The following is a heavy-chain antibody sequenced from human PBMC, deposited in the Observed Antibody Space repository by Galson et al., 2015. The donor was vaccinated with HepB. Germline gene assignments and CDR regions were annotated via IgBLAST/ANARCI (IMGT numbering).Heavy chain of an antibody. CDR2: IRSKTYGGTT. CDR3: AREEDCSGTSCHSV. CDR1: GFTFGDYA. J-gene: IGHJ4*02. Sequence: SLRLSCAASGFTFGDYAMSWFRQAPGKGLEWVGFIRSKTYGGTTEHAAAVKGRFTVLRDDSKSIAYLQMSILRTGDTAVYYCAREEDCSGTSCHSVWGQGTLVTVSS. D-gene: IGHD2-15*01. V-gene: IGHV3-49*03.